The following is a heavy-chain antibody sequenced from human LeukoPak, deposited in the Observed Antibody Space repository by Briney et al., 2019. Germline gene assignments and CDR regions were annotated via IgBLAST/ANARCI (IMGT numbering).Heavy chain of an antibody. Sequence: GGSLRLSCAASGFTFSSYSMNWVRQAPGKGLEWVARIKGKSDGGTVDYAAPVKGTFTISRDDSKNTLYLQMNSLKTEDTAVYYCTTVYTYGLYYFEYWGQGTLVTVSS. D-gene: IGHD5-18*01. V-gene: IGHV3-15*01. CDR1: GFTFSSYS. J-gene: IGHJ4*02. CDR2: IKGKSDGGTV. CDR3: TTVYTYGLYYFEY.